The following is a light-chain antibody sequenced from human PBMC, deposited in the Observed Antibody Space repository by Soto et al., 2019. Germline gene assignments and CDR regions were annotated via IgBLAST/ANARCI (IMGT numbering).Light chain of an antibody. V-gene: IGLV2-14*01. CDR1: SSDVGGYNY. CDR3: SSYTSSSTLPYV. CDR2: DVS. J-gene: IGLJ1*01. Sequence: QSALTQPASVSGSPGQSITISCTGTSSDVGGYNYVSWYQQHPGKAPKLMIYDVSNRPSGVSNRFSGTKSGTTASLTISGLQAEDEADYYCSSYTSSSTLPYVFGPGTTLTVL.